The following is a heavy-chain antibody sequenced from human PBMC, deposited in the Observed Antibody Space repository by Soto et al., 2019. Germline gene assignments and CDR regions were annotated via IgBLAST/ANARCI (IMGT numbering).Heavy chain of an antibody. CDR1: GFIFTNYA. CDR2: IGGRSNSA. Sequence: GGSLTLSCAASGFIFTNYAMDCVRQAPGKWLEWVSVIGGRSNSAYYADSVQGRFTISRDNSKNTLSLQMSSLTADDTAIYHCVREGRGSFEFWGRGTMVTVSS. D-gene: IGHD5-12*01. CDR3: VREGRGSFEF. J-gene: IGHJ3*01. V-gene: IGHV3-23*01.